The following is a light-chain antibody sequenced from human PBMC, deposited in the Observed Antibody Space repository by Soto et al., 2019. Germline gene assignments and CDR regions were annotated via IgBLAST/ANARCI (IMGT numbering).Light chain of an antibody. CDR1: QSIGNY. CDR2: AAS. Sequence: DIQMTQSPSSLSASVGDRVTITCRASQSIGNYLNWYQQKPGKAPKVLIYAASSLQSGVPSRFSGSGSGTDFTLTISSLQPEDFATYYCQQTYSSPWTFGLGTKVEMK. J-gene: IGKJ1*01. CDR3: QQTYSSPWT. V-gene: IGKV1-39*01.